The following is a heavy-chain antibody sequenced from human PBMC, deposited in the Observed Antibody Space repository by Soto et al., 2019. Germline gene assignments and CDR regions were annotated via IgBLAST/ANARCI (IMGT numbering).Heavy chain of an antibody. V-gene: IGHV3-48*01. CDR1: GFTFSSYS. Sequence: PGGSLRLSCAASGFTFSSYSMNWFRQAPGKGLEWVSYISSSSSTIYYADSVKGRFTISRDNAKNSLYLQMNSLRAEDTAAYYCARDGYSYGYVPHAFDIWGQGTMVTVS. J-gene: IGHJ3*02. D-gene: IGHD5-18*01. CDR3: ARDGYSYGYVPHAFDI. CDR2: ISSSSSTI.